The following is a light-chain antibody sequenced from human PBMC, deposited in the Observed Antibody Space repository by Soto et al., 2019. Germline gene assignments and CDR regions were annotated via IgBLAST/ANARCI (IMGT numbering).Light chain of an antibody. V-gene: IGLV7-43*01. CDR2: STS. Sequence: QTVVTKEPSLTVSPGGTVTLTCASSTGAVTSGYNPNWFQQKPGQAPRALIYSTSNKYSWTPARFSGSLLGGKAALTLSGVQPEDEAEYYCLLYYGGQLGVFGGGTKLTVL. CDR1: TGAVTSGYN. CDR3: LLYYGGQLGV. J-gene: IGLJ2*01.